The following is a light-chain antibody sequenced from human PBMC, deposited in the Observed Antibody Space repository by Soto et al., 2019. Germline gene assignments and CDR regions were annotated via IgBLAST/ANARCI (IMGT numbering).Light chain of an antibody. J-gene: IGKJ5*01. Sequence: EIVMTQSPATLSVSPGERATLSCRASQSVSSNLAWYQQNPGQAPRLLIYGASSRATGIPDRFSGSGSGTDFTLTISRLEPEDFAVYYCQQYGSSPPITFGQGTRLEIK. V-gene: IGKV3-20*01. CDR1: QSVSSN. CDR2: GAS. CDR3: QQYGSSPPIT.